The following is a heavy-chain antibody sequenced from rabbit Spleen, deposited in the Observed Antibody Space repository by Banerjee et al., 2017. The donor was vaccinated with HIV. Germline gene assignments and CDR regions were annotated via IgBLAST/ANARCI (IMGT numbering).Heavy chain of an antibody. Sequence: QQQLEESGGDLVKPEGSLTLTCTASGIDSSSYYYMCWVRQAPGKGLEWIGCIYTGSSGSTYYASWAKGRFTISKTSSTTVTLQMTSLTVADTATYFCARVSETSGWGEDLWGQGTLVTVS. CDR1: GIDSSSYYY. D-gene: IGHD4-1*01. V-gene: IGHV1S45*01. J-gene: IGHJ4*01. CDR3: ARVSETSGWGEDL. CDR2: IYTGSSGST.